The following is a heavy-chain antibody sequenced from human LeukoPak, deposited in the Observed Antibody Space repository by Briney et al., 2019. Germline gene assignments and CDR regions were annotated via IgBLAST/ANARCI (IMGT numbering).Heavy chain of an antibody. Sequence: TGGSLRLSCVASGFTVSDHYIDWVRQAPGKGLEWVSAISGSGGSTYYADSVKGRFTISRDNSKNTLYLQMNSLRAEDTAVYYCAKDPPMYGLGYFDYWGQGTLVTVSS. D-gene: IGHD3-10*02. CDR2: ISGSGGST. CDR3: AKDPPMYGLGYFDY. J-gene: IGHJ4*02. V-gene: IGHV3-23*01. CDR1: GFTVSDHY.